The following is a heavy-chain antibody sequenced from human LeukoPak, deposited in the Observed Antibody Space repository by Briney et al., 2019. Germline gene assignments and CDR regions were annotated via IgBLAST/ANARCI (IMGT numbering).Heavy chain of an antibody. J-gene: IGHJ4*02. D-gene: IGHD6-13*01. CDR1: GGSFSGYY. CDR2: INHSGST. CDR3: ARGNSSCYYFDY. V-gene: IGHV4-34*01. Sequence: SETLSLTCAVYGGSFSGYYWSWIRQPPGKGLEWIGEINHSGSTNYNPSLKSRVTISVDTSKNQFSLKLSSVTAADTAVYYCARGNSSCYYFDYWGQGTLVTVSS.